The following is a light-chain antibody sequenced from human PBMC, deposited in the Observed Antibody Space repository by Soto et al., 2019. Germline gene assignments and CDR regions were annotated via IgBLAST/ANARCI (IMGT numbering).Light chain of an antibody. J-gene: IGKJ1*01. V-gene: IGKV3-15*01. CDR2: GAS. CDR3: QQYNNWRPGT. CDR1: QSVSSN. Sequence: EIVMTQSPATLSVSPGERATLSCRASQSVSSNLAWYQQKPGQAPRLLIYGASTRATGIPARFSGSGSGTEFTLTISSLQSEDFAVYYCQQYNNWRPGTFGQGTKVEIE.